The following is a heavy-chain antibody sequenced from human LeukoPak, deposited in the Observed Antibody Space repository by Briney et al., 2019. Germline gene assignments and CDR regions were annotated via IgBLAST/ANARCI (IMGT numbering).Heavy chain of an antibody. CDR2: ISSDSSTI. CDR1: GFTFSSYG. J-gene: IGHJ6*02. CDR3: AREHITSSWIYYYYGMDV. V-gene: IGHV3-48*04. D-gene: IGHD6-13*01. Sequence: GGSLRLSCAASGFTFSSYGMNWVRQAPGKGLEWISYISSDSSTIYYADSVKGRFTISRDNAKNSLYLQMNSLRGEDTAVYYCAREHITSSWIYYYYGMDVWGQGTTVTVSS.